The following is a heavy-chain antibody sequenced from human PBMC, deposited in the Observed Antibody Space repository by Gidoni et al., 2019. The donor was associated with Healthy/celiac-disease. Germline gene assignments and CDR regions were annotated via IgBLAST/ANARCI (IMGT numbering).Heavy chain of an antibody. D-gene: IGHD5-12*01. CDR2: INAGNGNT. CDR3: ARGGDGYNPFDY. Sequence: INAGNGNTKYSQKFQGRVTITRDTSASTAYMELSSLRSEDTAVYYCARGGDGYNPFDYWGQGTLVTVSS. J-gene: IGHJ4*02. V-gene: IGHV1-3*01.